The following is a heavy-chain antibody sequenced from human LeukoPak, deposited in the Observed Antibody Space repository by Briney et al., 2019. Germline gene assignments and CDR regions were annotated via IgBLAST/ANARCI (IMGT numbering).Heavy chain of an antibody. CDR1: GYTFTCYG. CDR2: ISAYNGNT. J-gene: IGHJ5*02. D-gene: IGHD6-19*01. Sequence: GASVKASSKASGYTFTCYGISWVRQAPGQGLEWMGWISAYNGNTNYAQKLQGRVTMTTDTSTSTAYMELRSLRSDDTGVYQCARILRMQWLVLGSMGNWFNPWGQGTLVTVSS. CDR3: ARILRMQWLVLGSMGNWFNP. V-gene: IGHV1-18*01.